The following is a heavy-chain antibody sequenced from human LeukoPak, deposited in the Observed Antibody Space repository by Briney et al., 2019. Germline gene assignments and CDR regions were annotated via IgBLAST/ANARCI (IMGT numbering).Heavy chain of an antibody. V-gene: IGHV3-23*01. Sequence: GGSLRLSCAASGFTFSSYGMSWVRQAPGKGLEWVSAISGSGGSTYYADSVKGRFTISRDNSKNTLYLQMNSLRAEDTAVYYCAKKHSSGYYGQDAFDIWGQGTMVTVSS. CDR3: AKKHSSGYYGQDAFDI. CDR1: GFTFSSYG. J-gene: IGHJ3*02. CDR2: ISGSGGST. D-gene: IGHD3-22*01.